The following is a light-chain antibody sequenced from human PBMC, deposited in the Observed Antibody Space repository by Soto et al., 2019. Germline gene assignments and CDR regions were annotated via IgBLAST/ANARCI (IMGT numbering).Light chain of an antibody. V-gene: IGLV2-14*01. Sequence: QSVLTQPASVSGSPGQSITISCTGTSSDVGGYKFVSWYQQHPGKAPKLMISEVSNRPAGVSSRFSGSKSVNTASLTISGLQAEDEAYYYCGSYPGSIYGFGPGTKLTVL. J-gene: IGLJ1*01. CDR3: GSYPGSIYG. CDR1: SSDVGGYKF. CDR2: EVS.